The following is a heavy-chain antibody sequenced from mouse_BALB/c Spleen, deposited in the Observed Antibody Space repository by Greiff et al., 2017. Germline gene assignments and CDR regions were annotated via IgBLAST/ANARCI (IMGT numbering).Heavy chain of an antibody. V-gene: IGHV1-80*01. CDR3: ATYGYDWYFDV. CDR1: GYAFSSYW. D-gene: IGHD2-2*01. CDR2: IYPGDGDT. J-gene: IGHJ1*01. Sequence: HVQLQQSGAELVRPGSSVKISCKASGYAFSSYWMNWVKQRPGQGLEWIGQIYPGDGDTNYNGKFKGKATLTADKSSSTAYMQLSSLTSEDSAVYFCATYGYDWYFDVWGAGTTVTVSS.